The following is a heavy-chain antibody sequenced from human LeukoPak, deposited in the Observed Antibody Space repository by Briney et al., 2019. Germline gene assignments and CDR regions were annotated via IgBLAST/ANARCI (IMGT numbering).Heavy chain of an antibody. Sequence: PGGSLRLSCAASGFTFSDYYMSWIRQAPGKGLEWVSYISSSGSTIYYADSVKGRFTISRDNAKNSLYLQMNSLRAEDTAVYYCARGQNYYGSGSYENWFDPWGQGTLVTVSS. CDR1: GFTFSDYY. CDR3: ARGQNYYGSGSYENWFDP. CDR2: ISSSGSTI. D-gene: IGHD3-10*01. J-gene: IGHJ5*02. V-gene: IGHV3-11*01.